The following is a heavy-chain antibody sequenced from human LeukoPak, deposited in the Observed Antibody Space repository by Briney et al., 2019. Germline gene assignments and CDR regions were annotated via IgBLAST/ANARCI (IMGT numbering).Heavy chain of an antibody. J-gene: IGHJ4*02. CDR1: GFTFSSYG. CDR2: ISSSSSYI. D-gene: IGHD6-6*01. CDR3: AGGRQLALFDY. Sequence: GGSLRLSSAASGFTFSSYGMNWVRQAPGKGLEWVSSISSSSSYIYYADSVKGRFTISRDNAKNSLYLQMNSLRAEDTAVYYCAGGRQLALFDYWGQGTLVTVSS. V-gene: IGHV3-21*01.